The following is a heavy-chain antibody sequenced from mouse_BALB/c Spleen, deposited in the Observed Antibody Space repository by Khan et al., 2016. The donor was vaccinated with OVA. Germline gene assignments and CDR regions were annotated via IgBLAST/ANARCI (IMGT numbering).Heavy chain of an antibody. CDR1: GYSLTRYC. Sequence: QVQLKQSGPGLVAPSQCLSITCTAYGYSLTRYCVHWVRQPPGKGLEWLGLIWAGGSTNYNRALMSRLTISIDNSKGLISLIMNSLQTDDTALYYCARSKYRAKYWGQGTTLTVSS. V-gene: IGHV2-9*02. J-gene: IGHJ2*01. CDR2: IWAGGST. CDR3: ARSKYRAKY.